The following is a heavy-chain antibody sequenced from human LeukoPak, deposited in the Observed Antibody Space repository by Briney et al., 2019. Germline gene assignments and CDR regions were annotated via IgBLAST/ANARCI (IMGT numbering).Heavy chain of an antibody. J-gene: IGHJ6*02. CDR3: ATGPRYFDWFRYYYGMDV. CDR2: FDPEDGET. V-gene: IGHV1-24*01. D-gene: IGHD3-9*01. Sequence: ASVKVSCKVSGYTLTELSMHWVRQAPGNGLEWMGGFDPEDGETIYAQKFQGRVTMTEDTSTDTAYMELSSLRSEDTAVYYCATGPRYFDWFRYYYGMDVWGQGTTVTVSS. CDR1: GYTLTELS.